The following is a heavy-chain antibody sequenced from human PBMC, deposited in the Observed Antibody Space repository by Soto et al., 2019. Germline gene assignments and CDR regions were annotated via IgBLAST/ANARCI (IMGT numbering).Heavy chain of an antibody. CDR2: INPSGGST. CDR1: GYTFTSYY. Sequence: QVQLVQSGAEVKKPGASVKVSCKASGYTFTSYYMHWVRQAPGQGLEWMGIINPSGGSTSYAQKFQGRVTMTRDTSTSTVYMELSSLRSEDTAVYYCARDYGDYYGSGSYLDYWGQGTLVTVSS. V-gene: IGHV1-46*03. CDR3: ARDYGDYYGSGSYLDY. J-gene: IGHJ4*02. D-gene: IGHD3-10*01.